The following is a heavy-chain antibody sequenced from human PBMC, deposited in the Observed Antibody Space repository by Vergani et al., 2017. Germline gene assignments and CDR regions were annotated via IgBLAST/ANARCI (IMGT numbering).Heavy chain of an antibody. D-gene: IGHD6-13*01. V-gene: IGHV7-4-1*02. CDR3: ARDLRGYFDY. CDR1: GYTFTNYV. Sequence: QVQLVQSGSELKKPGASVTVSCKASGYTFTNYVMTWVRQAPGQGLELMGWINTYTGNPTYAQGFTGQFVFSLDTSVSTAYLQISSLKAEDTAVYYCARDLRGYFDYWGQGTLVTVSS. J-gene: IGHJ4*02. CDR2: INTYTGNP.